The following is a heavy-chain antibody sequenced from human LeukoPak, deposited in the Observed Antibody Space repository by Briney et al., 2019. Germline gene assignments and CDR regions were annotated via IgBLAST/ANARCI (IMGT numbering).Heavy chain of an antibody. V-gene: IGHV3-15*01. CDR2: IRSRSAGGTT. CDR3: STGGGTHDY. CDR1: GLTFNNAW. Sequence: GGSLGLSCAASGLTFNNAWMSWVRQAPGKGLEWVGRIRSRSAGGTTDYGAPVKGRFTISRDDSKNTLYLQMNSLKTEDTAVYYCSTGGGTHDYWGQGTLVSVSS. D-gene: IGHD2-15*01. J-gene: IGHJ4*02.